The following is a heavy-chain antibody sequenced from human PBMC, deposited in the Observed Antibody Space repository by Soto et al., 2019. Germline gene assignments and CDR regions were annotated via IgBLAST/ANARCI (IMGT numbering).Heavy chain of an antibody. V-gene: IGHV4-31*02. CDR3: AREGRITMVRGVILGLDP. D-gene: IGHD3-10*01. CDR1: GGSISSGGYY. J-gene: IGHJ5*02. Sequence: SETLSLTCTVTGGSISSGGYYWSWIRQHPGKGLEWIGYIYYSGSTYYNPSLKSRVTISVDTSKNQFSLKLSSVTAADTAVYYCAREGRITMVRGVILGLDPWGQGTLVTVSS. CDR2: IYYSGST.